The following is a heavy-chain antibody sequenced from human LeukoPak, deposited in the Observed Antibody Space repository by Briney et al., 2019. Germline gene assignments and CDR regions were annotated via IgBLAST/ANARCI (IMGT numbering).Heavy chain of an antibody. V-gene: IGHV3-48*03. D-gene: IGHD4-17*01. J-gene: IGHJ4*02. CDR1: GFTFSSYE. CDR2: ISSGGSTI. Sequence: AGGSLRLSCAASGFTFSSYEMNWVRQAPGKGLEWVSYISSGGSTIYYADSVKGRFTISRDNAKNSLYLQMNSLRVEDTAVYYCARDWRDGDHEIPFDYWGLGTLVTVSS. CDR3: ARDWRDGDHEIPFDY.